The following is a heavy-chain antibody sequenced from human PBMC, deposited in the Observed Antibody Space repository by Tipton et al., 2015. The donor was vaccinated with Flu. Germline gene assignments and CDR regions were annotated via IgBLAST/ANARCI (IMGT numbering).Heavy chain of an antibody. V-gene: IGHV4-34*01. J-gene: IGHJ4*02. Sequence: TLSLTCAVYGGSFSGYYWNWIRQPPGKGLEWIGKINHSGSTNYNPSLKSRVTISVDTSKNQFSLKLSSVTAADTAVYYCARGLYGSGSYQRRYFDSWGQGTLVTVSS. CDR3: ARGLYGSGSYQRRYFDS. D-gene: IGHD3-10*01. CDR1: GGSFSGYY. CDR2: INHSGST.